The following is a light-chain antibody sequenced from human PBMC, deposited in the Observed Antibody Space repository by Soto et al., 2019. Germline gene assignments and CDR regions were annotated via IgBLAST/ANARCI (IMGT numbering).Light chain of an antibody. J-gene: IGLJ2*01. V-gene: IGLV2-11*01. CDR3: CSYAGSYTVV. Sequence: QSALTQPRSVSGSPGQSVTISCTGTSSDVGGYNYVSWYQQHPGKAPKLMIYDVSKRPSGVPDRFSGSKSGNTASLTISGVQAEDEADYYCCSYAGSYTVVFGAGTQLTVL. CDR2: DVS. CDR1: SSDVGGYNY.